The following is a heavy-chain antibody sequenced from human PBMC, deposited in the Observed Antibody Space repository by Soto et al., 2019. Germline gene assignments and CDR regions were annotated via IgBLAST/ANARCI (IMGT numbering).Heavy chain of an antibody. J-gene: IGHJ5*02. CDR2: IDSSRSSI. Sequence: GGSLRLSCAASGFNFNTYSMNWVRQAPGKGLEWVSSIDSSRSSIHYADSVKGRFTISRDNAKNSLYLQMNSLRVEDTAVHYCASSYNWYEDWGQGTLVTVSS. V-gene: IGHV3-21*01. CDR3: ASSYNWYED. CDR1: GFNFNTYS.